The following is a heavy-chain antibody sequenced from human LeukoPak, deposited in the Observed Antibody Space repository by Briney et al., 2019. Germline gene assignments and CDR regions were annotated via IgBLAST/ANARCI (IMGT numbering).Heavy chain of an antibody. J-gene: IGHJ4*02. V-gene: IGHV1-2*02. D-gene: IGHD3-3*01. CDR3: ARDTGRFLEWLLDY. CDR2: INPNSGGT. Sequence: ASVKVSCKASGYTFTDYYIHWVRQAPGQGLEWMGWINPNSGGTNSAQKFQGRVTITADESTSTAYMELSSLRSEDTAVYYCARDTGRFLEWLLDYWGQGTLVTVSS. CDR1: GYTFTDYY.